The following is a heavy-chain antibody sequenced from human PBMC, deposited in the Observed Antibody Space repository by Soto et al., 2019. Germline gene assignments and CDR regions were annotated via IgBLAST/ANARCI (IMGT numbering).Heavy chain of an antibody. CDR3: AREGRITIFGVVGGNGMDV. D-gene: IGHD3-3*01. V-gene: IGHV1-18*04. CDR1: GYTFTSYG. Sequence: VASVKVSCKASGYTFTSYGISWVRQAPGQGLEWMGWISAYNGNTNYAQKLQGRVTMTTDTSTSTAYMELRSLRSDDTAVYYCAREGRITIFGVVGGNGMDVWGQGTTVTVSS. CDR2: ISAYNGNT. J-gene: IGHJ6*02.